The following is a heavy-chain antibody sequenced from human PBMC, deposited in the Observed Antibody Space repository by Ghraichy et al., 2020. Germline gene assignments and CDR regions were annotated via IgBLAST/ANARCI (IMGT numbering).Heavy chain of an antibody. Sequence: ETLSLTCAASGFTFSSYSMNWVRQAPGKGLEWVSSISSSSSYIYYADSVKGRFTISRDNAKNSLYLQMNSLRAEDTAVYYCARVKSRWLDAFDIWGQGTMVTVSS. V-gene: IGHV3-21*01. CDR2: ISSSSSYI. CDR3: ARVKSRWLDAFDI. J-gene: IGHJ3*02. D-gene: IGHD6-19*01. CDR1: GFTFSSYS.